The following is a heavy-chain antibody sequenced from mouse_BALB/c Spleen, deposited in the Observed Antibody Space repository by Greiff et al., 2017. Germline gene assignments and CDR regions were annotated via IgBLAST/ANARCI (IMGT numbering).Heavy chain of an antibody. CDR3: AREDWVDY. D-gene: IGHD4-1*01. CDR1: GFTFSSYA. CDR2: ISSGGST. V-gene: IGHV5-6-5*01. Sequence: EVMLVESGGGLVKPGGSLKLSCAASGFTFSSYAMSWVRQTPEKRLEWVASISSGGSTYYPDSVKGRFTISRDNARNILYLQMSSLRSEDTAMYYCAREDWVDYWGQGTTLTVSS. J-gene: IGHJ2*01.